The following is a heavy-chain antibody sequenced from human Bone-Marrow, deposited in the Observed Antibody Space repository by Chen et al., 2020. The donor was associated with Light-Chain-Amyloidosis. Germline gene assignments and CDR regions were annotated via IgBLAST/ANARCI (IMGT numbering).Heavy chain of an antibody. V-gene: IGHV4-38-2*02. CDR2: IYRNGNA. J-gene: IGHJ3*02. D-gene: IGHD3-22*01. Sequence: QVHLQESGPGLVKPSETLSLTCIVSGYSMNDAYYWGWFRQTPEKGLEWIGSIYRNGNAHHTPTIKCRVIISIDTSTNHFALQLNSVTASDTSVYYCARDHVDSDSSGYYYHGAFDIWGQGTVVTVSS. CDR3: ARDHVDSDSSGYYYHGAFDI. CDR1: GYSMNDAYY.